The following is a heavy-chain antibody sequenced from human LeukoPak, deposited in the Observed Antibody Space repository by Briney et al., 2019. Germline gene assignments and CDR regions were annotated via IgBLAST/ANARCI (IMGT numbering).Heavy chain of an antibody. CDR3: ARGERQLPYYYYYGMDV. V-gene: IGHV3-33*01. D-gene: IGHD6-13*01. CDR1: GFTFSSYG. J-gene: IGHJ6*02. Sequence: GGSLRLSCAASGFTFSSYGMHWVRQAPGKGLEWVAVIWYDGSNKYYAGSVKGRFTISRDNSKNTLYLQMNSLRAEDTAVYYCARGERQLPYYYYYGMDVWGQGTTVTVSS. CDR2: IWYDGSNK.